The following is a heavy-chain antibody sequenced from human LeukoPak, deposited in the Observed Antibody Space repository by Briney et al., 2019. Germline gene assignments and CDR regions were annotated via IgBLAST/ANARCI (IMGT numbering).Heavy chain of an antibody. J-gene: IGHJ3*02. CDR3: ARDRRGSHDSSGYYWLVAFDI. V-gene: IGHV4-31*03. Sequence: PSQTLSLTCTVSGGSISSGGYYWSWIRQHPGKGLEWIGYIYYSGSTYYNPSLKSRVTISVDTSKNQFSLKLGSVTAADTAVYYCARDRRGSHDSSGYYWLVAFDIWGQGTMVTVSS. D-gene: IGHD3-22*01. CDR1: GGSISSGGYY. CDR2: IYYSGST.